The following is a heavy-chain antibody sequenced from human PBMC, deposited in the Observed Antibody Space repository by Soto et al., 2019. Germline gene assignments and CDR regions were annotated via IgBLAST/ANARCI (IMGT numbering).Heavy chain of an antibody. Sequence: GGSLRLSCAASGFTFSSYAMSWVRQAPGKGLEWVSAISGSGGSTYYADSVKGRFTISRDNSKNTLYLQMNSLRAEDTAVYYCARLPYSSSWYELRSNNWFDPWGQGTLVTVSS. V-gene: IGHV3-23*01. J-gene: IGHJ5*02. CDR2: ISGSGGST. CDR3: ARLPYSSSWYELRSNNWFDP. CDR1: GFTFSSYA. D-gene: IGHD6-13*01.